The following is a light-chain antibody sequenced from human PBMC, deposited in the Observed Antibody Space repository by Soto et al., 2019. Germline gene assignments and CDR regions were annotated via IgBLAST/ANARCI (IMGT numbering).Light chain of an antibody. CDR3: QQYGSSPT. V-gene: IGKV3-20*01. CDR1: QSVSSSY. CDR2: GAS. J-gene: IGKJ5*01. Sequence: EIVLTQSPGTLSLSPGERATLSCRASQSVSSSYLAWYRQKPGQAPRLLIYGASSRATGIPDRFSGSGSATDFTLTISRLEPEDFAVYYCQQYGSSPTFGQGTRLEIK.